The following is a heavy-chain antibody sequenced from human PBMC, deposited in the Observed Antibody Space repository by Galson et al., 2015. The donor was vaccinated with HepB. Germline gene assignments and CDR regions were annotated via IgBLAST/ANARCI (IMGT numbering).Heavy chain of an antibody. V-gene: IGHV3-74*01. D-gene: IGHD1-26*01. J-gene: IGHJ4*02. CDR3: ARAPAHSGSYRD. CDR1: GFTFSRYW. Sequence: SLRLSCAASGFTFSRYWMHWVRQAQGKGLVWVSRINSDGSSTSYADSVKGRFTISRDNAKNTLYLQMNSLRAEDTAVYYCARAPAHSGSYRDWGQGTLVTVSS. CDR2: INSDGSST.